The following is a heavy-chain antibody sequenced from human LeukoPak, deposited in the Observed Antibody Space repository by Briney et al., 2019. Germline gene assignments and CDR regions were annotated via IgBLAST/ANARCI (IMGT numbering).Heavy chain of an antibody. CDR3: SRTRFSNIGVELRDYYYYYMDV. J-gene: IGHJ6*03. CDR1: GGTFSNYA. D-gene: IGHD1-7*01. V-gene: IGHV1-69*01. Sequence: ASVKVSCKASGGTFSNYAISWVRQAPGQGLEWMGGIIPFIDTANYAQKLQGRVTITADESTSTAYMELSSLRSEDTAVYYCSRTRFSNIGVELRDYYYYYMDVWGKGTTVTVSS. CDR2: IIPFIDTA.